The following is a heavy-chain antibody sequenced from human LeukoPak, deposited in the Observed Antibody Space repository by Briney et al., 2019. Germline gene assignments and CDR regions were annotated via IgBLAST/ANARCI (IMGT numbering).Heavy chain of an antibody. Sequence: GASVKVSCKASGYTFTGYYMHWVRRAPGQGLEWMGLINPNSGGTNYAQKFQGRVTMTRDTSISTAYMELSRLRSDDTAVYYCARGSSGGVVVIMGEDFDYWGQGTLVTVSS. CDR2: INPNSGGT. D-gene: IGHD3-22*01. V-gene: IGHV1-2*02. J-gene: IGHJ4*02. CDR1: GYTFTGYY. CDR3: ARGSSGGVVVIMGEDFDY.